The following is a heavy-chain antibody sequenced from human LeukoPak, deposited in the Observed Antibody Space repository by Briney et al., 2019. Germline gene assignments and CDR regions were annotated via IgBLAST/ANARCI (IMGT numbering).Heavy chain of an antibody. CDR1: GDSISRNTIT. V-gene: IGHV6-1*01. CDR2: TYYKSEWYN. CDR3: ARVDGGSYRRTFDI. J-gene: IGHJ3*02. Sequence: SQTLSLTCAISGDSISRNTITWNWIRQSPSRGLEWLGRTYYKSEWYNDYAVSVKSRIIINPDTSKNQFSLQLSSVTPEDTAMYYCARVDGGSYRRTFDIWGQATIVTVSS. D-gene: IGHD1-26*01.